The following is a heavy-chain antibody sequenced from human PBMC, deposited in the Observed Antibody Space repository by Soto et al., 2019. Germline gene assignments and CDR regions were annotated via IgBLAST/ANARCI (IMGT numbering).Heavy chain of an antibody. CDR3: ARDGGRHSGGIDY. D-gene: IGHD1-26*01. J-gene: IGHJ4*02. V-gene: IGHV1-69*01. CDR1: GGTFSSYS. Sequence: QVQLVQSGAEVKKPGSSVKVSCKASGGTFSSYSINWVLQAPGQGLEWMGEIIPIFGTANYAQKFQGRVTITADESTSTAYMELSSLRSEDTAVYYGARDGGRHSGGIDYWGQGTLVTVSS. CDR2: IIPIFGTA.